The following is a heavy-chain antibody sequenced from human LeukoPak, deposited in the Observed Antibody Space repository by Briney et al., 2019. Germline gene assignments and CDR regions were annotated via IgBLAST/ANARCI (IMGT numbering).Heavy chain of an antibody. V-gene: IGHV4-59*08. CDR1: GGSISSYY. J-gene: IGHJ5*02. CDR2: IYYSEST. D-gene: IGHD2-2*01. CDR3: ARAGSTWHCSSTSCYGGNSFDP. Sequence: SETLSLTCTGSGGSISSYYWSWLRQPPGKGLEWIGYIYYSESTNYNPSLKSRVTISVDTSKNQFSLKLSSVTAADTPVYYCARAGSTWHCSSTSCYGGNSFDPWGQGTLVTVSS.